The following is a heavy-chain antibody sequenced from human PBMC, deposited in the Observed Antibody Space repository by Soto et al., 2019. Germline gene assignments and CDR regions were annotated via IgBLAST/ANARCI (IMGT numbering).Heavy chain of an antibody. D-gene: IGHD5-12*01. CDR3: ARGITRYSGNEPIWHFDY. V-gene: IGHV3-11*06. Sequence: PWGALVVSCAASVFTFSDYYMSWIRQVPGRGLEWVSYISSTDGYTNYAESVKGRFTISRNNAMASLYLQMNSLRVEDTAVYYCARGITRYSGNEPIWHFDYWGQGTMVTVSS. CDR2: ISSTDGYT. CDR1: VFTFSDYY. J-gene: IGHJ4*02.